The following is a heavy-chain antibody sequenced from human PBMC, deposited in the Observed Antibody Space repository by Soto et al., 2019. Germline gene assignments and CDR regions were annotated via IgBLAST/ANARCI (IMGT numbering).Heavy chain of an antibody. CDR2: ISSSSSTI. J-gene: IGHJ6*02. Sequence: PGGSLRLSCAASGFTFSSYSMNWVRQAPGKGLEWVSYISSSSSTIYYADSVKGRFTISRDNAKNSLYLQMNSLRDEDTAVYYCAVLPGPRGIAARDYYYYGMDVWGQGTTVTVSS. CDR1: GFTFSSYS. D-gene: IGHD6-6*01. V-gene: IGHV3-48*02. CDR3: AVLPGPRGIAARDYYYYGMDV.